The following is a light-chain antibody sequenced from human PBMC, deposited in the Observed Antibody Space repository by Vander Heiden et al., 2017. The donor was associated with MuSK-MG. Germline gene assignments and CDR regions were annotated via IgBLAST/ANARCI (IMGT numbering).Light chain of an antibody. CDR2: LGS. CDR1: QSLLHSNGYNY. J-gene: IGKJ1*01. Sequence: DTAMTQSPLSLPVTPGEPASISCRSSQSLLHSNGYNYLDWYLQKPGQSPQLLIYLGSNRASGVPDRFSGSGSGTDFTLKISRVEAEDVGVYYCRQALQTLWTFGQGTKVEIK. V-gene: IGKV2-28*01. CDR3: RQALQTLWT.